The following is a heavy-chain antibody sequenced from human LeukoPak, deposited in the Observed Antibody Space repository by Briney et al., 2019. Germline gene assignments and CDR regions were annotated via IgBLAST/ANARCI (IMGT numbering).Heavy chain of an antibody. D-gene: IGHD1-1*01. J-gene: IGHJ4*02. CDR2: INPDGSDK. Sequence: NPGGSLTLSCEASGFTFRGNWMSWVRQAPGKGLDWVASINPDGSDKYYVDSVRGRFTTTRDNTKNSLYLQMTSLGAEDTAVYYCAKLLGPVTTYDCWGQGTLVTVS. CDR1: GFTFRGNW. CDR3: AKLLGPVTTYDC. V-gene: IGHV3-7*01.